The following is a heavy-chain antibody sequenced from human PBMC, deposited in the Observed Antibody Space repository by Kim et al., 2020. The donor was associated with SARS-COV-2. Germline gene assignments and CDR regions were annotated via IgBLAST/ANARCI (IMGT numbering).Heavy chain of an antibody. J-gene: IGHJ5*02. CDR2: IIPIFGTA. V-gene: IGHV1-69*13. Sequence: SVKVSCKASGGTFSSYAISWVRQAPGQGLEWMGGIIPIFGTANYAQKFQGRVTITADESTSTAYMELSSLRSEDTAVYYCAREISYGGSYYPWGQGTLVTVSS. CDR3: AREISYGGSYYP. D-gene: IGHD1-26*01. CDR1: GGTFSSYA.